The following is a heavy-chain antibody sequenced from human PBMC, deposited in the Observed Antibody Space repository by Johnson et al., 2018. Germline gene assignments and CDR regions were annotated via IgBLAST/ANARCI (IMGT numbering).Heavy chain of an antibody. CDR3: AKVKGPGYGMDV. V-gene: IGHV3-30*18. CDR1: GFTLSSYG. Sequence: QVQLVQSGGGVVQPGRSLRLSCAASGFTLSSYGMHWVRQAPGKGLEGVAVISYDGSNNYYADSVKGRFTISRDNSKNTLYLQMNSLRAEDTAVYYCAKVKGPGYGMDVWGQGTTVTVSS. J-gene: IGHJ6*02. CDR2: ISYDGSNN.